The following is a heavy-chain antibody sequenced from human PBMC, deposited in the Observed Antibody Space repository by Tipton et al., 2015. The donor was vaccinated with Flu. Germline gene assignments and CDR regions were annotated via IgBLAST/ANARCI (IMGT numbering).Heavy chain of an antibody. J-gene: IGHJ4*02. CDR1: GFTFSSYE. Sequence: QLVQSGGGLVQPGGSLRLSCAASGFTFSSYEMNWVRQAPGKGPEWLSYISSSGSTISYADSVRGRFTISRDNAKNSLYLQLNSLRAEDTALYYCATLTGDDYWGQGDLVTVSS. CDR3: ATLTGDDY. CDR2: ISSSGSTI. D-gene: IGHD7-27*01. V-gene: IGHV3-48*03.